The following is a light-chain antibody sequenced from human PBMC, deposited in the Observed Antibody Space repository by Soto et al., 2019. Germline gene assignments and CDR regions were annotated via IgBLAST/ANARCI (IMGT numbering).Light chain of an antibody. V-gene: IGLV1-40*01. CDR2: DND. CDR3: QSYDSSLSGSV. Sequence: QSVLTQPPSVPGAPGQRVTISCTGSSSNIGAGYDVHWYQQLPGTAPKLLIYDNDSRPSGVPDRFSGSKSGASASLAITGLQAEDEADYYCQSYDSSLSGSVFGGGTKLTVL. J-gene: IGLJ2*01. CDR1: SSNIGAGYD.